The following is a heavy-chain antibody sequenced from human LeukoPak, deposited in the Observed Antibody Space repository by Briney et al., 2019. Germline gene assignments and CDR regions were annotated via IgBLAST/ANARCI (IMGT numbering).Heavy chain of an antibody. CDR2: ILENGSYQ. D-gene: IGHD1-14*01. Sequence: GGSLRLSCAASGFTFSNYIMHWVRQAPGKGLDWVAVILENGSYQYYADSVKGRFTISRDNSKYTLFLQMNSLRGEDTAMYYCARVQGGGFRTADSWGQGTLVTVSS. CDR1: GFTFSNYI. CDR3: ARVQGGGFRTADS. V-gene: IGHV3-30*04. J-gene: IGHJ4*02.